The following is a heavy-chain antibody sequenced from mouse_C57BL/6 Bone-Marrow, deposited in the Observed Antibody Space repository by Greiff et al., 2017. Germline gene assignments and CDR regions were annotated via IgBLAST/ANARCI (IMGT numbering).Heavy chain of an antibody. D-gene: IGHD1-1*01. CDR1: GFTFSSYG. CDR3: ARRYYNGSSSFFDS. J-gene: IGHJ2*01. V-gene: IGHV5-6*02. CDR2: ISSGGSYT. Sequence: EVKVVESGGDLVKPGGSLKLSCAASGFTFSSYGMSWVRQTPDKRLEWVATISSGGSYTYYPDSVKGRFPISRDNAKNTLYLQMSSLKSEDTAMYYCARRYYNGSSSFFDSWGQGATLTVSS.